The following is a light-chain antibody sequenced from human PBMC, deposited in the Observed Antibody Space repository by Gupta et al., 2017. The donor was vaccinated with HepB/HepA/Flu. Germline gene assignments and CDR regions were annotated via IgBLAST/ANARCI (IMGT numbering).Light chain of an antibody. J-gene: IGKJ5*01. Sequence: DFVMTQSPDSLAVSLGERATINCKSSPSVLSSSNNKNYLSWYQQKPGQPPKLLISWASSRESGVSDRFSRSGSRTDFTLTITILQAEHVALPYCHQYDSAPITFG. CDR3: HQYDSAPIT. CDR1: PSVLSSSNNKNY. V-gene: IGKV4-1*01. CDR2: WAS.